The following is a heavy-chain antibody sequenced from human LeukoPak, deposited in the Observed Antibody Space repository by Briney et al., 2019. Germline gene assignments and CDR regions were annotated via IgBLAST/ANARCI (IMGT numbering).Heavy chain of an antibody. J-gene: IGHJ3*02. CDR2: IYYSGST. V-gene: IGHV4-59*08. D-gene: IGHD6-25*01. CDR1: GGSISSYY. Sequence: PSETLSLTCTVSGGSISSYYWSWIRQPPGKGLEWIGYIYYSGSTNYNPSLESRVTISVDTSKNQFSLKLSSVTAADTAVYYCARGVRQRLYLDAFDIWGQGTMVTVSS. CDR3: ARGVRQRLYLDAFDI.